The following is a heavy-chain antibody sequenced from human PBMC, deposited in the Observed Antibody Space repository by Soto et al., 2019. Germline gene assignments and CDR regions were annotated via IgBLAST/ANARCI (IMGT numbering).Heavy chain of an antibody. Sequence: ASVKVSCKASGYTFTSYGISWVRQAPGQGLEWMGWISAYNGNTNYAQKLQGRVTMTTDTSTSTAYMELRSLRSDDTAVYYCARVLYRGLYYDSSGYPDYWGQGTLVTVSS. CDR2: ISAYNGNT. J-gene: IGHJ4*02. CDR1: GYTFTSYG. CDR3: ARVLYRGLYYDSSGYPDY. D-gene: IGHD3-22*01. V-gene: IGHV1-18*01.